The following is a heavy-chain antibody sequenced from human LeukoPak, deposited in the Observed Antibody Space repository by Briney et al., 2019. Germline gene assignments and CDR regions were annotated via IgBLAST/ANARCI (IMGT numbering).Heavy chain of an antibody. CDR1: GFTFSSYA. CDR2: ISGSVGST. V-gene: IGHV3-23*01. Sequence: GGSLRLSCAASGFTFSSYAMSWVRQAPGKGLEWVSAISGSVGSTYHADSVKGRFTISRDNSKNTLYLQMNSLRAEDTAVYYCAKAAYYYAAGSYYPDDYWGQGTLVTVSS. J-gene: IGHJ4*02. D-gene: IGHD3-10*01. CDR3: AKAAYYYAAGSYYPDDY.